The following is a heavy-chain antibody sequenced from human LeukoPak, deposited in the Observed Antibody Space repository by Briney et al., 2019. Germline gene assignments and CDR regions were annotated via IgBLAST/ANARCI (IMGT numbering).Heavy chain of an antibody. CDR1: GFTSSSYG. D-gene: IGHD5-18*01. CDR2: ISYDGSDK. J-gene: IGHJ4*02. Sequence: PGGSLRLSCAASGFTSSSYGMHRVRQAPGKGLGWVAVISYDGSDKYSADSVKRRFTISRDNSKNTLYLQMNSLRAEDTAVYYCAKDSGYSYGPSGDYWGQGTLVTVSS. CDR3: AKDSGYSYGPSGDY. V-gene: IGHV3-30*18.